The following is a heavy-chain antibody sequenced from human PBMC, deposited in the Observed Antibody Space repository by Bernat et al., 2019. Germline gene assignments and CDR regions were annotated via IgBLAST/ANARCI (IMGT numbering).Heavy chain of an antibody. V-gene: IGHV3-30*01. Sequence: QVQLVESGGGVVQPGRSLRLSCAASGFTFSTYTIHWVRQAPGKGLEWVAVISYDGTYKYYADSVKGRFTISRDNSKNTLYLQMNSLRGEDTALYYCTRDLLNAFDIWGQGTMVTVSS. J-gene: IGHJ3*02. CDR2: ISYDGTYK. CDR3: TRDLLNAFDI. CDR1: GFTFSTYT.